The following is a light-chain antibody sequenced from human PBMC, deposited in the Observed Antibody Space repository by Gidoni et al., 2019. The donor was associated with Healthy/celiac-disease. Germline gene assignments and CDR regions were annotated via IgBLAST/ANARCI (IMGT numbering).Light chain of an antibody. CDR2: GNS. CDR1: SSNIGAGYD. CDR3: QSYDSSLSGPV. Sequence: QSVLTQPPSVSGPPGQRVTISCTGSSSNIGAGYDVHWYQQLPGTAPKLLIYGNSHRPSGVPDRFSGSKSGTSASLAITGLQAEDEADYYCQSYDSSLSGPVFGGGTKLTVL. J-gene: IGLJ2*01. V-gene: IGLV1-40*01.